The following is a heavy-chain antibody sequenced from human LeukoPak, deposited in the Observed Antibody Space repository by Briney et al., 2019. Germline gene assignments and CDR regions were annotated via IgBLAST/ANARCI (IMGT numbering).Heavy chain of an antibody. CDR2: IWYGGSNK. D-gene: IGHD3-22*01. Sequence: PSGGSLRLSCAASGFTFSSYGMHWVRQAPGKGLEWVAVIWYGGSNKYYADSVKGRFTISRDNSKNTLYLQMNSLRAEDTAVYYCARDERSYDGSGRLIAEYFQHWGQGTLVTVSS. V-gene: IGHV3-33*01. CDR1: GFTFSSYG. J-gene: IGHJ1*01. CDR3: ARDERSYDGSGRLIAEYFQH.